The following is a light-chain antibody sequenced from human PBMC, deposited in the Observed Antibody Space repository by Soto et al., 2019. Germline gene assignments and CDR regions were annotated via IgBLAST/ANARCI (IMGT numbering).Light chain of an antibody. CDR2: ASS. J-gene: IGKJ1*01. CDR3: LQTSDFPWT. V-gene: IGKV1-12*01. CDR1: QGIANW. Sequence: DIQMTQSPSSVSASVGDRVTITCRASQGIANWLAWYQQKPGKAPKLLIYASSTLQSGVPSRLSGSGSGTDFALTISSLQPEDCATYWCLQTSDFPWTFGQGTKVEIK.